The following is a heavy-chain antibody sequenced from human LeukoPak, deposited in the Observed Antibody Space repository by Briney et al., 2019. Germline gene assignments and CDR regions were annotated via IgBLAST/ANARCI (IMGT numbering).Heavy chain of an antibody. CDR3: AKYFASGSYYKLPH. CDR1: GFTFSSYA. J-gene: IGHJ1*01. Sequence: GESLRLSCAASGFTFSSYAMSWVRQAPGNGLEWVSTISGSGAYTYYADSVKGRFTISRDNSKNTLYLQMNSLRAEDTAVYYCAKYFASGSYYKLPHWGQGTLVTVSS. CDR2: ISGSGAYT. V-gene: IGHV3-23*01. D-gene: IGHD3-10*01.